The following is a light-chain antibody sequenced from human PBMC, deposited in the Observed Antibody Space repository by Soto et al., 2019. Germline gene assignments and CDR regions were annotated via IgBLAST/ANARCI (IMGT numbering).Light chain of an antibody. Sequence: DIVMTQSPDSLAVSLGERATINCKSSQSVLYSSNNKNYLAWYQQKPGKAPNLLIYATSTLQRGVPSRFSGSGSGTYFTLTSSSLQPEDFATYYCQQANSFPRTFGQGTKVEI. J-gene: IGKJ1*01. CDR3: QQANSFPRT. V-gene: IGKV4-1*01. CDR1: QSVLYSSNNKNY. CDR2: ATS.